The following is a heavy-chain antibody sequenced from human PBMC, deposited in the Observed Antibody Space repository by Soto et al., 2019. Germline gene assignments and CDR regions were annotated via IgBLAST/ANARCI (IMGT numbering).Heavy chain of an antibody. CDR3: ARGAYEKHWYFDV. CDR2: LNSDGSTT. CDR1: GFTFSTYW. V-gene: IGHV3-74*01. J-gene: IGHJ2*01. Sequence: EVQLVESGGGLVQPGGSLRLSCAASGFTFSTYWMHWVRQAPGKRLVWVSRLNSDGSTTIYADSVKGRFTISRDNAKNTLSLQMNSLRAEDTAVYYWARGAYEKHWYFDVWGRGTLVSVSS. D-gene: IGHD2-21*01.